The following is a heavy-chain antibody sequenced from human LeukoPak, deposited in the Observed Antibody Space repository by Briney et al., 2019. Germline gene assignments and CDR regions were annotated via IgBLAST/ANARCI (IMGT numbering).Heavy chain of an antibody. J-gene: IGHJ4*02. Sequence: HSGRSLRLSCAASGFTFSNYAMSWVRQAPRKGLEWVSAITGSGGNTYYADSVKGRFTISRDNSKNTVFLQMNSLRAEDTAVYYCAKWGDYDVLTGYYVSDYWGQGTLVTVSS. CDR1: GFTFSNYA. CDR2: ITGSGGNT. D-gene: IGHD3-9*01. V-gene: IGHV3-23*01. CDR3: AKWGDYDVLTGYYVSDY.